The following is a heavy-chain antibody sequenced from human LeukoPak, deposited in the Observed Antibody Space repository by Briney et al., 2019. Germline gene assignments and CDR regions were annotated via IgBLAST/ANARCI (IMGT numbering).Heavy chain of an antibody. J-gene: IGHJ4*02. V-gene: IGHV4-4*07. CDR1: GGFISSYY. CDR2: IYTSGST. D-gene: IGHD1-26*01. Sequence: SETLSLTCTVSGGFISSYYWSWIRQPAGKGLEWIGRIYTSGSTNYNPSLKSRVTMSVDTSKNQFSLKLSSVTAADTAVYYCARGKKWELYFDYWGQGTLVTVSS. CDR3: ARGKKWELYFDY.